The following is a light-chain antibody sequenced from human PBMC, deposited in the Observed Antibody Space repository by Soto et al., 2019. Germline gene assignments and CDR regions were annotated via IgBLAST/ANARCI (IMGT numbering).Light chain of an antibody. J-gene: IGKJ1*01. CDR3: QQYNTYSRT. V-gene: IGKV3-20*01. CDR2: GAS. Sequence: EIMLTQSPVTLSLSPGEGATLSCRASQSVAGSYLAWYQQKPGRTPRLLIYGASSRATGIPDRFSGSGSGTEFTLTISSLQPDDIATYYCQQYNTYSRTFGQGTKVEI. CDR1: QSVAGSY.